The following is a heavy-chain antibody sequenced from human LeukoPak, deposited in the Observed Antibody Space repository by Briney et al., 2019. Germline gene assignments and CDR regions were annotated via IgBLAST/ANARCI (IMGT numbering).Heavy chain of an antibody. Sequence: GGSLRLSCAASGFTFSGYAMSWVRQAPGQGLEWVSAISGSAGSTYYAESVKGRFTTSRDNSKNTLYLQMNGLRAEDTAVYYCAKDRRQCSGGTCNSYYYYGMDVWGQGTTVTVSS. J-gene: IGHJ6*02. D-gene: IGHD2-15*01. CDR2: ISGSAGST. CDR3: AKDRRQCSGGTCNSYYYYGMDV. CDR1: GFTFSGYA. V-gene: IGHV3-23*01.